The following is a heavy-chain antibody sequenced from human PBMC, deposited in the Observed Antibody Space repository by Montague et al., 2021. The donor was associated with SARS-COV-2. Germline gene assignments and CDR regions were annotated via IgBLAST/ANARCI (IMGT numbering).Heavy chain of an antibody. V-gene: IGHV4-59*01. CDR1: GGSISSYY. J-gene: IGHJ4*02. Sequence: SETLSLTCTVSGGSISSYYWSWIRQPPGKGLEWIGYIYNSGSTNYNPSLKSRVTISVDTSKNQFSLKLSSVTAADTAVYYCASEVPDFWRGIDYWGQGTLVTVSS. CDR3: ASEVPDFWRGIDY. D-gene: IGHD3-3*01. CDR2: IYNSGST.